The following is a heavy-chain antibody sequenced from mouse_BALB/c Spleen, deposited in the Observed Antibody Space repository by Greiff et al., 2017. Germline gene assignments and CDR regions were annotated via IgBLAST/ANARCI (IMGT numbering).Heavy chain of an antibody. D-gene: IGHD2-4*01. CDR3: ALIYYDYDDAMDY. Sequence: EVKLQQSGPGLVKPSQSLSLTCSVTGYSITSGYYWNWIRQFPGNKLEWMGYISYDGSNNYNPSLKNRISITRDTSKNQFFLKLNSVTTEDTATYYCALIYYDYDDAMDYWGQGTSVTVSS. CDR1: GYSITSGYY. CDR2: ISYDGSN. J-gene: IGHJ4*01. V-gene: IGHV3-6*02.